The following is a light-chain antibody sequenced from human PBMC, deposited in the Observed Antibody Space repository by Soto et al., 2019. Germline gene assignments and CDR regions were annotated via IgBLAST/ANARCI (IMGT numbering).Light chain of an antibody. J-gene: IGLJ2*01. CDR3: SSYTSSSSNVV. Sequence: QSALTQPASVSGSPGQSITISCTGTSSDVGSYNYVSWYQQYPGKAPKLMIHEVSYRPPGVSNRFSGSKSGNTASLTISGLQAEDDADYYCSSYTSSSSNVVFGGWTKLTVL. CDR2: EVS. V-gene: IGLV2-14*01. CDR1: SSDVGSYNY.